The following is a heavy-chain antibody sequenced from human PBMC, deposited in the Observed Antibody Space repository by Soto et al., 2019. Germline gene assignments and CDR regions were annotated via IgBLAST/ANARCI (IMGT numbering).Heavy chain of an antibody. CDR2: ISGSGGST. Sequence: PGGSLRLSCAASGFTFSSYAMSWVRQAPGKGLEWVSAISGSGGSTYYADSVKGRFTISRDNFKNTLYLQMNSLRAEDTAVYYCAKDLVRYGITMIVVANWGQGTLVTVSS. D-gene: IGHD3-22*01. CDR1: GFTFSSYA. V-gene: IGHV3-23*01. J-gene: IGHJ4*02. CDR3: AKDLVRYGITMIVVAN.